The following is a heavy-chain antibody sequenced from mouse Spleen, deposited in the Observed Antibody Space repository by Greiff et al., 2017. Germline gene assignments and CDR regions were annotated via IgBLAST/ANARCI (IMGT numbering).Heavy chain of an antibody. CDR2: ISSGGGNT. J-gene: IGHJ2*01. Sequence: DVMLVESGGGLVKLGGSLKLSCAASGFTFSSYAMSWVRQTPEKRLEWVATISSGGGNTYYPDSVKGRFTISRDNAKNTLYLQMSSLKSEDTAMYYCARGWDVGYWGQGTTLTVSS. CDR3: ARGWDVGY. CDR1: GFTFSSYA. V-gene: IGHV5-9*01. D-gene: IGHD4-1*01.